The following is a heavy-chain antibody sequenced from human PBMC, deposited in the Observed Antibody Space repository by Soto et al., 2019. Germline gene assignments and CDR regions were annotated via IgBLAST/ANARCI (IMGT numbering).Heavy chain of an antibody. J-gene: IGHJ2*01. CDR1: GFTFSSYA. Sequence: GGSLRLSCSASGFTFSSYAMHWVRQAPGKGLEYVSAISSNGGSTYYADSVKGRFTISRDNSKNTLYLQMSSLRAEDTAVYYRVKDIFYDFWSGYGRDWYCDLWGRGTLLTYSS. CDR3: VKDIFYDFWSGYGRDWYCDL. CDR2: ISSNGGST. D-gene: IGHD3-3*01. V-gene: IGHV3-64D*06.